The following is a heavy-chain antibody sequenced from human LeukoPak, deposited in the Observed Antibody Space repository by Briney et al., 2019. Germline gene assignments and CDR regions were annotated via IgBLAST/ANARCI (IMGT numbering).Heavy chain of an antibody. CDR2: IYTSGST. J-gene: IGHJ4*02. CDR3: ARLERYCSSTSCYEGGIDY. Sequence: PSETLSLTCTVSGGSISSYYWSWIRQPPGKGPEWIGYIYTSGSTNYNPSLKSRVTISVDTSKNQFSLKLSSATAADTTVYYCARLERYCSSTSCYEGGIDYWGQGTLVTVSS. D-gene: IGHD2-2*01. V-gene: IGHV4-4*09. CDR1: GGSISSYY.